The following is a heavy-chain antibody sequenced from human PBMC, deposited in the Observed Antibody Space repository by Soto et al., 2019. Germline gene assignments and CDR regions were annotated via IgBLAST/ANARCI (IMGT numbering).Heavy chain of an antibody. J-gene: IGHJ4*02. CDR2: ISGNAGST. Sequence: EVQLLESGGGLVQPGGSLRLSCAASGFTFSSYAMSWVRQAPRRGLEWVSAISGNAGSTYYADSVKGRFTISRDNSKNTLYRQMNRLRAEDTAVYYCAKYCGGYSCYSGFSNWGQGILVTVSS. D-gene: IGHD2-21*01. V-gene: IGHV3-23*01. CDR3: AKYCGGYSCYSGFSN. CDR1: GFTFSSYA.